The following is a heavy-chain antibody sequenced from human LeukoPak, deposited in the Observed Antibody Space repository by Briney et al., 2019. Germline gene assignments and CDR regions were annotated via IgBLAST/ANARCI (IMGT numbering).Heavy chain of an antibody. CDR2: MSYDGSNK. V-gene: IGHV3-30*18. J-gene: IGHJ4*02. CDR1: GFTFSSYG. CDR3: AKMGGRYYDSSGYYFDY. Sequence: GRSLRLSCAASGFTFSSYGMHWVRQAPGKGLEWVAVMSYDGSNKYYVESVKGRFTISRDNPKNTPYLQMNSLRADDTAVYYCAKMGGRYYDSSGYYFDYWGQGTLVTVSS. D-gene: IGHD3-22*01.